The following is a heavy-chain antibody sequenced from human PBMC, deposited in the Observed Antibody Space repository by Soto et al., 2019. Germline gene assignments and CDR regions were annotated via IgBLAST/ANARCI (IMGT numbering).Heavy chain of an antibody. Sequence: ASVKVSCKASGYTFTSYGISWVRQAPGQGLEWMGWISAYNGNTNYAQKLQGRVTMTTDTSTSTAYMELRSLRSDDTAVYYCARHGSGYTQSEWPDYYYYGMDVWGQGTTVTVSS. D-gene: IGHD3-22*01. V-gene: IGHV1-18*01. CDR1: GYTFTSYG. CDR3: ARHGSGYTQSEWPDYYYYGMDV. J-gene: IGHJ6*02. CDR2: ISAYNGNT.